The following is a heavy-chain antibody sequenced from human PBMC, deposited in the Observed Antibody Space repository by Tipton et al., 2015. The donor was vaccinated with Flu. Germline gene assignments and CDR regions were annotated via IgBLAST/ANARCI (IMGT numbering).Heavy chain of an antibody. CDR1: GYSIRSAYY. D-gene: IGHD3-10*01. V-gene: IGHV4-38-2*01. Sequence: TLSLTCSVSGYSIRSAYYWGWVRRPPGKGLEWIGTIYHSGTTYYNPSLKSRLTISVDTSKNQFSLKLSSVTAADTAVYYCARLTYYYGSGTSDSWGQGILVTVSS. CDR3: ARLTYYYGSGTSDS. CDR2: IYHSGTT. J-gene: IGHJ4*02.